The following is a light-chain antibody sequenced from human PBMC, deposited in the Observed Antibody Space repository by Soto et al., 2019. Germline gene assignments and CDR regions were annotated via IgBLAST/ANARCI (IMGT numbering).Light chain of an antibody. CDR1: QDISDH. CDR2: EAS. V-gene: IGKV1-27*01. Sequence: DFQMTQSPSSLSASVGDRVTITCRASQDISDHLAWYQHKPGKVPKLLIYEASTLQSGVPSRFSGGGFGTDFTLTISSLQPEDVATYYCQKYNRTPRTFGLGTKVELK. CDR3: QKYNRTPRT. J-gene: IGKJ1*01.